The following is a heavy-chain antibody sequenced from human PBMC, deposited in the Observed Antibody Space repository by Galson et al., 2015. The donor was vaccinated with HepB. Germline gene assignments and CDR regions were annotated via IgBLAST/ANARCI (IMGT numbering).Heavy chain of an antibody. Sequence: SLRLSCAASGFTFSSYAMSWVRQAPGKGLEWVSAISGSGGSTYYADSVKGRFTISRDNSKNTLYLQMNSLRAEDTAVYYCAKERIKVKWRIAVAVPAFDIWSQGTMVTVSS. CDR2: ISGSGGST. CDR3: AKERIKVKWRIAVAVPAFDI. D-gene: IGHD6-19*01. CDR1: GFTFSSYA. V-gene: IGHV3-23*01. J-gene: IGHJ3*02.